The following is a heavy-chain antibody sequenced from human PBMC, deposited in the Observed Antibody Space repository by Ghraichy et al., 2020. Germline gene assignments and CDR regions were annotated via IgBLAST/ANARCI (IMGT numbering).Heavy chain of an antibody. D-gene: IGHD6-13*01. CDR2: IYYSGST. J-gene: IGHJ4*02. CDR1: GGSISSSSYY. CDR3: ARHLYSSSWYYLDY. V-gene: IGHV4-39*01. Sequence: SETLSLTCTVSGGSISSSSYYWGWIRQPPGKGLEWIGSIYYSGSTYYNPSLKSRVTISVDTSKNQFSLKLSSVTAADTAVYYCARHLYSSSWYYLDYWGQGTLVTVSS.